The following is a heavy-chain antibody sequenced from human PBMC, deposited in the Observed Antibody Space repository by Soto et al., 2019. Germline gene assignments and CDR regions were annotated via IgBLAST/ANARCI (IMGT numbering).Heavy chain of an antibody. J-gene: IGHJ4*02. V-gene: IGHV4-59*01. Sequence: SETLSLTCTVSGGSISSYYWSWIRQPPGKGLEWIGYIYYSGSTNYNPSLKSRVTISVDTSKNQFSLKLSSVTAADTAVYYCARVLRYFDWFFEDYWGQGTLVTVSS. CDR3: ARVLRYFDWFFEDY. D-gene: IGHD3-9*01. CDR2: IYYSGST. CDR1: GGSISSYY.